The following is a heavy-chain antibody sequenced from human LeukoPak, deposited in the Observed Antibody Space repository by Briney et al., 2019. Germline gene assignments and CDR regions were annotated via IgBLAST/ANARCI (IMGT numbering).Heavy chain of an antibody. CDR3: ARVIGSYGDSAY. V-gene: IGHV3-48*04. J-gene: IGHJ4*02. CDR1: GFKFSSFS. CDR2: ISSTSSAI. Sequence: GGSLRLSCTASGFKFSSFSMNWARQAPEKGLEWLSYISSTSSAIYYADSVKGRFTISRDNAKNSLYLQMDSLRAEDTAIYYCARVIGSYGDSAYWGQGTLVTVSS. D-gene: IGHD3-16*01.